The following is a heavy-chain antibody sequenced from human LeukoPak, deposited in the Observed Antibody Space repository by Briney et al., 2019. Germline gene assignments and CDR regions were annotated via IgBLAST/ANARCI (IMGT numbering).Heavy chain of an antibody. J-gene: IGHJ5*02. CDR1: GGSISIYY. CDR2: VYYSGIT. V-gene: IGHV4-59*08. Sequence: SETLALTCTVSGGSISIYYWTWIRQPPGKGLEWIGNVYYSGITNYNPSLKSRVTISVDTSKNQFSLKLNSMTAADTAVYYCARGQLVGATNWFDTWGQGTLVTVCS. CDR3: ARGQLVGATNWFDT. D-gene: IGHD1-26*01.